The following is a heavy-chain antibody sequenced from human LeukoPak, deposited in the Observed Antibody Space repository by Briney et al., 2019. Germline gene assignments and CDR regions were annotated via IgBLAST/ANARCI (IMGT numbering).Heavy chain of an antibody. D-gene: IGHD3-22*01. CDR3: ARHLRHDDSGGYYFTYFDY. CDR1: GGSMSSYY. Sequence: SETLSLTCTVSGGSMSSYYWSRIRQPPGKGLEWIGYIYYSGSTDYNPSLKSRVTISVDTSKNQFSLNLSSVTAADTAVYYCARHLRHDDSGGYYFTYFDYGGRGNLVTL. J-gene: IGHJ4*02. V-gene: IGHV4-59*08. CDR2: IYYSGST.